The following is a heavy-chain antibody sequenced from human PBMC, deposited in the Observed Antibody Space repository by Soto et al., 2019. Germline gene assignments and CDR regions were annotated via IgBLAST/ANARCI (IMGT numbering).Heavy chain of an antibody. CDR2: INAGNGNT. V-gene: IGHV1-3*01. J-gene: IGHJ4*02. D-gene: IGHD2-15*01. CDR1: GYTFTSYA. Sequence: ASVKVSCKASGYTFTSYAMHWVRQAPGQRLEWMGWINAGNGNTKYSQKFQGRVTITRDTSASTAYMELSSLRSEDTAVYYCAREHYIVVVVAATGSLDYWGQGTLVTVSS. CDR3: AREHYIVVVVAATGSLDY.